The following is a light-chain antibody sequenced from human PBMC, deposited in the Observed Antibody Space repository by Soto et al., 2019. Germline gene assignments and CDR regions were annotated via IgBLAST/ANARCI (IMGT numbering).Light chain of an antibody. Sequence: QSALAQPASVSGSPGQSITMSCTGTSSDVGGYNYVSWYQQHPGRAPKLMIYEVSHRPSGVSNRFSGSKSGNTASLTISGLQAEDEADYYCSSYTSSSTFYVFGAGTKVTVL. J-gene: IGLJ1*01. CDR2: EVS. V-gene: IGLV2-14*01. CDR1: SSDVGGYNY. CDR3: SSYTSSSTFYV.